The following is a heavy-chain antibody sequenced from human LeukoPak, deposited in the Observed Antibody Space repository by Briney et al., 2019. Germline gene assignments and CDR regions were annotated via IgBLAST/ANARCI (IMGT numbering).Heavy chain of an antibody. CDR1: GGTFSSYA. V-gene: IGHV1-69*05. CDR3: ARAMVPNSYYYMDV. CDR2: IIPIFGTA. D-gene: IGHD3-10*01. J-gene: IGHJ6*03. Sequence: ASVKVSCKASGGTFSSYAISWVRQAPGQGLEWMGGIIPIFGTANYAQRFQGRVTITTDESTSTAYMELSSLRSEDTAVYYCARAMVPNSYYYMDVWGKGTTVTVSS.